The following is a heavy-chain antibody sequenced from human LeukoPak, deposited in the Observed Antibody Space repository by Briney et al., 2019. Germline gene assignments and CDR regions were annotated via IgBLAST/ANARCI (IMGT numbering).Heavy chain of an antibody. CDR3: ARGGDFWSGYNNWFDP. D-gene: IGHD3-3*01. CDR1: GGSISSGGYS. J-gene: IGHJ5*02. CDR2: IYHSGST. V-gene: IGHV4-30-2*01. Sequence: SQTLSLTCAVSGGSISSGGYSWSWIRQPPGKGLEWIGYIYHSGSTYYNPSLKSRVTISVDRSKNQFSLKLSCMTAGDTAVYYCARGGDFWSGYNNWFDPWGQGTLVTVSS.